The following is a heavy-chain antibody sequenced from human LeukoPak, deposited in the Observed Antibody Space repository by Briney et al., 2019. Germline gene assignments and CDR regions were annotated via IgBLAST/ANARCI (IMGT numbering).Heavy chain of an antibody. D-gene: IGHD4-17*01. CDR3: AKVMTSVSVFDY. CDR2: ITGSGGST. J-gene: IGHJ4*02. Sequence: VGTLRLSSAASGLTFRSYSMDYVCHTPRKGLESGSGITGSGGSTYYDASVKGRFTISGDNSKNQLYVQMSSVRAEDTAVYYCAKVMTSVSVFDYWGQGTLVTVSS. CDR1: GLTFRSYS. V-gene: IGHV3-23*02.